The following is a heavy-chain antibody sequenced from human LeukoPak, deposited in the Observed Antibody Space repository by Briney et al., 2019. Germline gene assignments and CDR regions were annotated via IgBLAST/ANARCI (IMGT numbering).Heavy chain of an antibody. CDR2: IYYSGST. V-gene: IGHV4-59*08. CDR3: ARRLNIVAKSAFDI. Sequence: SETLSLTCTFPGCSISSYYWGWVRQPPGGGMGWIGYIYYSGSTNYNPALKSRVTISVDTSKNQFSLKLSSVTAADTAVYYCARRLNIVAKSAFDIWGQGTMVTVSS. J-gene: IGHJ3*02. CDR1: GCSISSYY. D-gene: IGHD3-22*01.